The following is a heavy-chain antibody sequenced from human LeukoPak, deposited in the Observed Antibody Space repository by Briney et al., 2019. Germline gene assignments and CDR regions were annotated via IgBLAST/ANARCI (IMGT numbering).Heavy chain of an antibody. CDR2: INPNSGGT. CDR3: ARSHVTIAVAGTRPYYFDY. CDR1: GYTFTGYY. Sequence: ASVKVSCKASGYTFTGYYIHWVRQAPGQGLEWMGWINPNSGGTNYAQKFQGRVTVTRDTSISTAYMELSRLRSDDTAVYYCARSHVTIAVAGTRPYYFDYWGQGTLVTVSS. J-gene: IGHJ4*02. D-gene: IGHD6-19*01. V-gene: IGHV1-2*02.